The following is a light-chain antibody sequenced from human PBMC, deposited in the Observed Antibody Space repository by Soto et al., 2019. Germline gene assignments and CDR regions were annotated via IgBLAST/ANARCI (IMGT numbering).Light chain of an antibody. J-gene: IGLJ2*01. CDR2: GNS. V-gene: IGLV1-40*01. Sequence: QSVLKQPPSVSGAPGQRVTICCTGSTSNIGAGYDVHWYQQLPGTDPKRLIDGNSNRPSGVPDRFSGSKSGTSASLAITGLQAEDEADYYCQSYDSSLSGHVVFGGGTKLTVL. CDR3: QSYDSSLSGHVV. CDR1: TSNIGAGYD.